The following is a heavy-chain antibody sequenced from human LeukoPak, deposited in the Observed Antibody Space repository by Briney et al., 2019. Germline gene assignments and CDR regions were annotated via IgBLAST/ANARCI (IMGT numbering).Heavy chain of an antibody. D-gene: IGHD6-19*01. Sequence: GASVKVSCKASGYTFTSYAMNWVRQAPGQGLEWMGWINTNTGNPTYAQGFTGRFVFSLDTSVSTAYLQISSLKAEDTAVYYCVQDSSGWYHEYFQHWGQGTLVTVSS. CDR1: GYTFTSYA. J-gene: IGHJ1*01. CDR2: INTNTGNP. V-gene: IGHV7-4-1*02. CDR3: VQDSSGWYHEYFQH.